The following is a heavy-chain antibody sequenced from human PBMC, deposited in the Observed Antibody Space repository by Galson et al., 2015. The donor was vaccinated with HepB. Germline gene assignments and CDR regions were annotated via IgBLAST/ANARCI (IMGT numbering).Heavy chain of an antibody. V-gene: IGHV3-21*01. D-gene: IGHD2-21*01. CDR2: ISSSSSYI. J-gene: IGHJ6*02. Sequence: SLRLSCAASGFTFSSYSMNWVRQAPGKGLEWVSSISSSSSYIYYADSVEGRFTISRDNAKNSLYLQMNSLRAEDTAVYYCARDQAVMGDYYYYGMDVWGQGTTVTVSS. CDR1: GFTFSSYS. CDR3: ARDQAVMGDYYYYGMDV.